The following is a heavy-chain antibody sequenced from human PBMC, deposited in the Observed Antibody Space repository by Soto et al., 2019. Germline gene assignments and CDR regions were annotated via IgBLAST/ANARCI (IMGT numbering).Heavy chain of an antibody. CDR2: ISSSSSYI. D-gene: IGHD3-3*01. V-gene: IGHV3-21*01. J-gene: IGHJ4*02. CDR1: GFTFSSYS. Sequence: EVQLAESGGGLVKPGGSLRLSCAASGFTFSSYSMNWVRQAPGKGLEWVSSISSSSSYIYYADSVKGRFTISRDNAKNSLYLQMNSLRAEDTAVYYCARDLNTYYDFWSGYYDYWGQGTLVTVSS. CDR3: ARDLNTYYDFWSGYYDY.